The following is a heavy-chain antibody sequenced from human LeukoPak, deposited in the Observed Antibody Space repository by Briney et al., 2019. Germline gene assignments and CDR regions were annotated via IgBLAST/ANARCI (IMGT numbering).Heavy chain of an antibody. CDR1: GGSISSYY. CDR3: AREAQAHNFDY. V-gene: IGHV4-59*01. J-gene: IGHJ4*02. CDR2: IYYSGTT. Sequence: SETLSLTCTVSGGSISSYYWNWIRQPPGKGLEWIGYIYYSGTTNYNPSPKSRVSISVDTSKNQFSLNLSSVTAADTAVYYCAREAQAHNFDYWGQGTLVTVSS.